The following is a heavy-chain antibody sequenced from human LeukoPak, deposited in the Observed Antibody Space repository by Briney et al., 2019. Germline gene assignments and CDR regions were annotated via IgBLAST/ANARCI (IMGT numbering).Heavy chain of an antibody. CDR2: ISYDGSNK. J-gene: IGHJ5*02. Sequence: GGSLRLSCAASGFTFSSYGMHWVRQAPGKGLEWVAVISYDGSNKYYADSVEGRFTISRDNSKNTLYLQMNSLRAEDTAVYYCAKAGPRIANLALDLWGQGTLVTVSS. V-gene: IGHV3-30*18. D-gene: IGHD6-13*01. CDR1: GFTFSSYG. CDR3: AKAGPRIANLALDL.